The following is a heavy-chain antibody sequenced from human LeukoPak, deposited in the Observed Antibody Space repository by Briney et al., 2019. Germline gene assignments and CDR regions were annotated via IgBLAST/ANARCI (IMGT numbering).Heavy chain of an antibody. D-gene: IGHD3-16*01. CDR3: ARGGGLDV. CDR1: GFTFSSYS. V-gene: IGHV3-7*03. CDR2: INHNGNVN. Sequence: GGSLRLSCAASGFTFSSYSMNWARQAPGKGLEWVASINHNGNVNYYVDSVKGRFTISRDNAKNSLYLQMSNLRAEDTAVYFCARGGGLDVWGQGATVTVSS. J-gene: IGHJ6*02.